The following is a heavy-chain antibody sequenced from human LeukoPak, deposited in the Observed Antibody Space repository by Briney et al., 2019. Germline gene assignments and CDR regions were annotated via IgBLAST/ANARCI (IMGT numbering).Heavy chain of an antibody. CDR3: ARGDGTTSLYDI. J-gene: IGHJ3*02. CDR2: IYDSGST. D-gene: IGHD5-24*01. CDR1: GGSISSYY. V-gene: IGHV4-59*01. Sequence: SETLSLTCTVSGGSISSYYWSWTRQPPGKGLEWIGYIYDSGSTIHNPSLKSRVTISVDTSKNQFPLKLSSVTAADTAVYYCARGDGTTSLYDIWGQGTMVTVSS.